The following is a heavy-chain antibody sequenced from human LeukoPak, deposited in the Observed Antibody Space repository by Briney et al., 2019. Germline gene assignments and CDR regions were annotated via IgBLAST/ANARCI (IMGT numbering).Heavy chain of an antibody. Sequence: KPSETLSLTCTVSAGSISRYYWSWIRQPPGKGLEWFGYIFYSGSTNYNPSLKSRVTISVDTSKKQFSLKLSSVTAADTAVYYCATAGGTAAGTTPWYFDLWGRGTLVTVSS. CDR1: AGSISRYY. CDR3: ATAGGTAAGTTPWYFDL. D-gene: IGHD6-13*01. V-gene: IGHV4-59*01. CDR2: IFYSGST. J-gene: IGHJ2*01.